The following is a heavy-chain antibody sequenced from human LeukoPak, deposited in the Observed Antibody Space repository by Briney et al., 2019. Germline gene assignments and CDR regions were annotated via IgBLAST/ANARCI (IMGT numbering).Heavy chain of an antibody. D-gene: IGHD2-21*01. CDR3: ARGRLKLPNY. Sequence: GASVKVSCKAFGGTFSSYAISWVRQAPGQGLEWMGGIIPIFGTANYAQKFQGRVTITADESTSTAYMELSSLRSEDTAVYYCARGRLKLPNYWGQGTLVTVSS. CDR1: GGTFSSYA. V-gene: IGHV1-69*13. CDR2: IIPIFGTA. J-gene: IGHJ4*02.